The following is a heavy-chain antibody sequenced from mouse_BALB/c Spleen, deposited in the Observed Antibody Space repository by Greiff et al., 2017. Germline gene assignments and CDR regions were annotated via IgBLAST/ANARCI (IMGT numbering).Heavy chain of an antibody. CDR3: ARGRGNFYWYFDV. Sequence: EVQGVESGGGLVKPGGSLKLSCAASGFTFSSYAMSWVRQTPEKRLEWVASISSGGSTYYPDSVKGRFTISRDNARNSLYLQMSSLRSEDTAMYYCARGRGNFYWYFDVWGAGTTVTVSS. D-gene: IGHD2-1*01. CDR1: GFTFSSYA. CDR2: ISSGGST. V-gene: IGHV5-6-5*01. J-gene: IGHJ1*01.